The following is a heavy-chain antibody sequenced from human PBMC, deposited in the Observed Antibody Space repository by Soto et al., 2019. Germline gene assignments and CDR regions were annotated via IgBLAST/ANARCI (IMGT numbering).Heavy chain of an antibody. D-gene: IGHD2-2*01. Sequence: QVHLVQSGAEVKTPVASVTLSCQASGYTFTSYYIPWVRQAPGHGLAWVGMINPSETGATYAPNFQGRVTVTRDTSTNTVYMEVSSLRSADTAVYYCAREGAVPGGMIGYDIWGQGTMVTVSS. CDR2: INPSETGA. CDR1: GYTFTSYY. V-gene: IGHV1-46*03. J-gene: IGHJ3*02. CDR3: AREGAVPGGMIGYDI.